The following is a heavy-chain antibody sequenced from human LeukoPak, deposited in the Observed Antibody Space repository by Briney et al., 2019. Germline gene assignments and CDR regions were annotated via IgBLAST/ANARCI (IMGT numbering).Heavy chain of an antibody. D-gene: IGHD5-18*01. Sequence: PGGSLRLSCAASGFTFSSYSMNWVRQAPGKGLEWVSSISSNSSYIYCADSVKGRFTISRDNAKNSLYLQMNSLRAEDTAVYYCARDRHQRGYSYGTLDYWGQGTLVTVSS. V-gene: IGHV3-21*01. CDR2: ISSNSSYI. CDR3: ARDRHQRGYSYGTLDY. CDR1: GFTFSSYS. J-gene: IGHJ4*02.